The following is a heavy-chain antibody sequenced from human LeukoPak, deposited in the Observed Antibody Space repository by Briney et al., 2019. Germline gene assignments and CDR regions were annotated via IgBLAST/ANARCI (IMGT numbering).Heavy chain of an antibody. D-gene: IGHD2-8*01. CDR2: ISLTGLT. Sequence: LDTLSLTCGVSGGSISNTNWWSWVRQPPGHGLEWIGEISLTGLTHYNPSLESRVTVSLDKSKNQLSLNLTSVTAADTAVYYCSRENGAFSPFGYWGQGTLVTVLS. CDR1: GGSISNTNW. CDR3: SRENGAFSPFGY. V-gene: IGHV4-4*02. J-gene: IGHJ4*02.